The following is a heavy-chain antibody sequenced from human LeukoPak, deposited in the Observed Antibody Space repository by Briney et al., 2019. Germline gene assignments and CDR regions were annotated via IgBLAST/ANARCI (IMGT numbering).Heavy chain of an antibody. J-gene: IGHJ4*02. CDR3: ATDLTSTSVTSFGY. CDR1: GYTLTELS. V-gene: IGHV1-24*01. CDR2: FDPEDGET. Sequence: ASVKVSCKVSGYTLTELSMHWVRQAPGKGLEWMGGFDPEDGETIYAQKFQGRVTMTEDTSTDTAYMELSSLRSEDTAVYYCATDLTSTSVTSFGYWGQGTLVAVSS. D-gene: IGHD4-4*01.